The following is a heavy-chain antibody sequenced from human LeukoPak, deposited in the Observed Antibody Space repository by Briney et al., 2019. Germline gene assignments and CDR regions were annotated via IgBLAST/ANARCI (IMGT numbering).Heavy chain of an antibody. V-gene: IGHV4-34*01. J-gene: IGHJ6*03. CDR3: ARGRDMDV. Sequence: SETLSLTCAVYGGSFSGYYWSWIRQPPGKGLEWIGEINHSGSTNYNPSLKSRVTISVDTSKNQFSLKLSSVTAADTAVYYCARGRDMDVWGKGTTVTVSS. CDR1: GGSFSGYY. CDR2: INHSGST.